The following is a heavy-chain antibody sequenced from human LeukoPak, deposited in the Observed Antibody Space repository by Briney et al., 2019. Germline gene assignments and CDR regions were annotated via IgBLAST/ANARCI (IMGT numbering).Heavy chain of an antibody. D-gene: IGHD6-13*01. Sequence: GGSLRPSCAASGFTFSSYAMSWVRQAPGKGLEWVSAISGSDDSTYYGDSVKGRFTISRDNSKNTLYLQMNSLRAEDTAVYYCAKTRPLDSSSWSHGDYWGQGTLVTVSS. CDR2: ISGSDDST. V-gene: IGHV3-23*01. CDR3: AKTRPLDSSSWSHGDY. CDR1: GFTFSSYA. J-gene: IGHJ4*02.